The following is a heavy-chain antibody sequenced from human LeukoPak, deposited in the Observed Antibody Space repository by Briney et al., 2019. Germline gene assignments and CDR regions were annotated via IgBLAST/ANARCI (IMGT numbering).Heavy chain of an antibody. V-gene: IGHV3-64*01. CDR1: GFTFSSYA. CDR2: ISSNGGST. CDR3: ARATRFSSSFYFDY. D-gene: IGHD6-6*01. J-gene: IGHJ4*02. Sequence: GGSLRLSCAASGFTFSSYAMHWVRQAPGKGLEYVSAISSNGGSTYYENSVKGRFTISRDNSKNTLYLQMGSLRAEDMAVYYCARATRFSSSFYFDYWGQGTLVTVSS.